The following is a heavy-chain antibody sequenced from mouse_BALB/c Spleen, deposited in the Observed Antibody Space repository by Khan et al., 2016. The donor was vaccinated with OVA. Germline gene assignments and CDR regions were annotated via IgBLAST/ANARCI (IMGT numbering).Heavy chain of an antibody. V-gene: IGHV5-9*02. D-gene: IGHD2-10*01. CDR2: ISSGGTYN. CDR1: GFAFISYD. CDR3: ARPSYYGNPWFTY. J-gene: IGHJ3*01. Sequence: EVELVESGGGLVKPGGSLKLSCAASGFAFISYDMSWVRQTPEKRLEWVATISSGGTYNYYPDSVKGRFTISRDIARRTLYLQMSSLRSEDTALYDCARPSYYGNPWFTYWGQGTLVTVSA.